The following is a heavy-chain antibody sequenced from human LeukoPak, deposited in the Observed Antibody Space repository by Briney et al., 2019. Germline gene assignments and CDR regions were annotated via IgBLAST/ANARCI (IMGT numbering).Heavy chain of an antibody. CDR3: ARDPYGSGSYYPNWFDP. CDR1: GGSFSDYY. D-gene: IGHD3-10*01. V-gene: IGHV4-34*01. CDR2: INHSGNT. Sequence: SETLSLTCAVYGGSFSDYYWSWIRQPPGKGLEWIGEINHSGNTNYNPSLKSRVTISVDTSKNQFSLKLSSVTAADTAVYYCARDPYGSGSYYPNWFDPWGREPWSPSPQ. J-gene: IGHJ5*02.